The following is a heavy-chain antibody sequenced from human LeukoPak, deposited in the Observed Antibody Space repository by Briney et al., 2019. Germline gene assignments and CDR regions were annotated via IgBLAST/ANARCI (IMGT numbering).Heavy chain of an antibody. Sequence: SETLSLTCTVSGGSISSYYWSWIRQPPGKGLEWIGYIYYSGNTNYNPSLESRVTISVDTSKNQFSLKLSSVTAADTAVYYCARVDGSSWYGYYYYYYMDVWGKGTTVTVSS. V-gene: IGHV4-59*12. CDR1: GGSISSYY. CDR3: ARVDGSSWYGYYYYYYMDV. CDR2: IYYSGNT. J-gene: IGHJ6*03. D-gene: IGHD6-13*01.